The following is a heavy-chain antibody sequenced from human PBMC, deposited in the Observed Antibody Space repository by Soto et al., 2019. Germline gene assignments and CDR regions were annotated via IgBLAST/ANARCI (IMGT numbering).Heavy chain of an antibody. V-gene: IGHV4-34*01. D-gene: IGHD6-19*01. CDR1: GGSFSGYY. CDR3: ARGGWYYYYGMDA. CDR2: INHSGST. Sequence: SETLSLTCAVYGGSFSGYYWSWIRQPPGKGLEWIGEINHSGSTNYNPPLKSRVTISVDTSKNQFSLKLSSVTAADTAVYYCARGGWYYYYGMDAWGQGTTVTVSS. J-gene: IGHJ6*02.